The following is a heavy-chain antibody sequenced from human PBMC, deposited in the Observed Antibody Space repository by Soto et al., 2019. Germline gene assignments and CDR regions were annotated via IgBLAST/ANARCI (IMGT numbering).Heavy chain of an antibody. Sequence: QVQLQESGPGLVKPSQTLSLTCTVSGGSISNADYYWSWVRQPPGKGLEWIGYIYYSGSSFFNPSLKGRVTMSKDTSKNQFSLRLTSVTAADTAVYYCARAIVVTVGGMDVWGRGTTVTVSS. CDR1: GGSISNADYY. CDR3: ARAIVVTVGGMDV. V-gene: IGHV4-30-4*01. J-gene: IGHJ6*02. D-gene: IGHD5-12*01. CDR2: IYYSGSS.